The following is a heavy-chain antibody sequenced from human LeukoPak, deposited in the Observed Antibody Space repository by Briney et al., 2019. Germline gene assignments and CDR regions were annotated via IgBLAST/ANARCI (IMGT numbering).Heavy chain of an antibody. D-gene: IGHD3-22*01. Sequence: SETLSLTCTVSGGSISSGPYYWGWIRQPPGKGLEWIGNIYYGENTYYNPSLKSRVTISIDTSKSQFYLKLSSLTAADTAVYYCARRDDSSGYHKIFDYWGPGTLVTVSS. CDR2: IYYGENT. CDR3: ARRDDSSGYHKIFDY. J-gene: IGHJ4*02. CDR1: GGSISSGPYY. V-gene: IGHV4-39*01.